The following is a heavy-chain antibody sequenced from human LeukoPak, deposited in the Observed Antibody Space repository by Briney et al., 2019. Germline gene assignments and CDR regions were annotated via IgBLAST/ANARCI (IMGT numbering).Heavy chain of an antibody. J-gene: IGHJ4*02. V-gene: IGHV3-23*01. D-gene: IGHD3-22*01. CDR1: GFTFSTYA. CDR3: AKFRVVTTSRGVGLDY. Sequence: PGGSLRLSCAASGFTFSTYAMSWVRQAPGKGLEWVSAVSGDGFSTFYADSVKGRFSISRDNSKNTLYLQMNSLRAADTAVYYCAKFRVVTTSRGVGLDYCGQGTLVTVSS. CDR2: VSGDGFST.